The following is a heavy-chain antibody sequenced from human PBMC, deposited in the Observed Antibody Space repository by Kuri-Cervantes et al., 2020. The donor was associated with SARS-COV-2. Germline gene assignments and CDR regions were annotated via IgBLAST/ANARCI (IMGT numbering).Heavy chain of an antibody. CDR2: IYPGDSDT. CDR3: ARHSRDYYDSSGCNDY. V-gene: IGHV5-51*01. D-gene: IGHD3-22*01. CDR1: GYSFTSYW. J-gene: IGHJ4*02. Sequence: GESLKISCKGSGYSFTSYWIGWVRQMPGKGLEWIGIIYPGDSDTRYSPSFQGQVTISADKSISTAYLQWSSLKASDTAMYYCARHSRDYYDSSGCNDYWGQRTLVTVSS.